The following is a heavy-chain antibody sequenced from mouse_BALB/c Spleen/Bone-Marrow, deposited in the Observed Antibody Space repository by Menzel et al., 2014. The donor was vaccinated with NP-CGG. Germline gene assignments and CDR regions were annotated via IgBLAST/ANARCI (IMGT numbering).Heavy chain of an antibody. J-gene: IGHJ1*01. CDR3: ARWLGPGWYFDV. V-gene: IGHV1-54*01. CDR1: GYAFTDYL. D-gene: IGHD4-1*01. Sequence: QVQLQQSGAELVRPGTSVKVSCKASGYAFTDYLIEWVKQRPGQGLEWIGVINPGSGGTHYNEKFKGKATLTADKSSSTAYMQLSSLTSDVSAVYFCARWLGPGWYFDVWGAGTTVTVSS. CDR2: INPGSGGT.